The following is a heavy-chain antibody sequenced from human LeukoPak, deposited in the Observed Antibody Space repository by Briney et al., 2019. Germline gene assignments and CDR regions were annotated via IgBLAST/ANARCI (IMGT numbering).Heavy chain of an antibody. J-gene: IGHJ4*02. Sequence: GESLKISCKGSGYSFTSYWIGWVRQMPGKGLEWMGIIYPGDSDTRYSPSFQGQVTISADKSISTAYLQWSSLKASDTAMYYCARSCSPLRLVRFLYFDYWGQGTLVTVSS. CDR3: ARSCSPLRLVRFLYFDY. D-gene: IGHD3-9*01. V-gene: IGHV5-51*01. CDR1: GYSFTSYW. CDR2: IYPGDSDT.